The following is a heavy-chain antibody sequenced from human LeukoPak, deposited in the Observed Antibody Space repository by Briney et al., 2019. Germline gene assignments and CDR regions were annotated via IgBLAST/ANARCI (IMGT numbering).Heavy chain of an antibody. Sequence: GGSLRLSXAASGSTFSSYAMSWVRQAPGKGLEWVSAISGSGGSTYYADSVKGRFTISRDNSKNTLYLQMNSLRAEDTAVYYCAKDRGVTVAARPPHDYWGQGTLVTVSS. CDR3: AKDRGVTVAARPPHDY. D-gene: IGHD6-6*01. CDR2: ISGSGGST. J-gene: IGHJ4*02. V-gene: IGHV3-23*01. CDR1: GSTFSSYA.